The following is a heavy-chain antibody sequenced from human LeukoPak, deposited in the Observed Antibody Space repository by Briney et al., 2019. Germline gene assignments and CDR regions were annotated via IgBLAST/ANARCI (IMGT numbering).Heavy chain of an antibody. V-gene: IGHV1-69*05. Sequence: SVKVSCXASGGTFSSYAISWVRQAPGQGLEWMGRIIPIFGTANYAQKFQGRVTITTDESTSTAYMELSSLRSEDTAVYYCARDPHHCSSGSCYGYWGQGTLVTVSS. J-gene: IGHJ4*02. CDR3: ARDPHHCSSGSCYGY. CDR1: GGTFSSYA. CDR2: IIPIFGTA. D-gene: IGHD2-15*01.